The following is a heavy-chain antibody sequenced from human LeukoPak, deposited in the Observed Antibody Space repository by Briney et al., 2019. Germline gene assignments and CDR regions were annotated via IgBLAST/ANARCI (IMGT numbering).Heavy chain of an antibody. V-gene: IGHV1-18*01. CDR1: GYTFTGYG. D-gene: IGHD1-26*01. CDR2: ISAYNGNT. CDR3: AREGYYQLHGDYYYYYMDV. J-gene: IGHJ6*03. Sequence: ASVKVSCKASGYTFTGYGISWVRQAPGQGLEWMGWISAYNGNTNYAQKLQGRVTVTTDTSTSTAYMELRSLRSDDTAVYYCAREGYYQLHGDYYYYYMDVWGKGTTVTISS.